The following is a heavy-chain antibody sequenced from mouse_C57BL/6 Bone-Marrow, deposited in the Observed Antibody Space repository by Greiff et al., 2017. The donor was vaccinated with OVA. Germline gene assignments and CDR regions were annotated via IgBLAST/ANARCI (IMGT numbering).Heavy chain of an antibody. CDR2: IRSKSNNYAT. Sequence: EVQLVESGGGLVQPKGSLKLSCAASGFSFNTYAMNWVRQAPGKGLEWVARIRSKSNNYATYYADSVKDRFTISRDDSERMLYLQMNNLKTEDTAMYYCVRQRYGNYLYYFDYWGQGTTLTVSS. J-gene: IGHJ2*01. CDR1: GFSFNTYA. V-gene: IGHV10-1*01. CDR3: VRQRYGNYLYYFDY. D-gene: IGHD2-10*02.